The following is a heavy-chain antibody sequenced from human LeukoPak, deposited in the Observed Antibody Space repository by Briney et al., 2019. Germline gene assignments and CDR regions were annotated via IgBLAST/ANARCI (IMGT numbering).Heavy chain of an antibody. CDR2: INSDGSST. J-gene: IGHJ6*03. CDR1: VFTFSSYW. D-gene: IGHD3-3*01. V-gene: IGHV3-74*01. Sequence: GGSLRLSCAASVFTFSSYWMHWVRQAPGKGLVWVSRINSDGSSTSYADSVKGRFTISRDNAKNTLYLQMNSLRAEDTAVYYCASTTIFGVVMPYYYYYYMDVWGKGTTVTVSS. CDR3: ASTTIFGVVMPYYYYYYMDV.